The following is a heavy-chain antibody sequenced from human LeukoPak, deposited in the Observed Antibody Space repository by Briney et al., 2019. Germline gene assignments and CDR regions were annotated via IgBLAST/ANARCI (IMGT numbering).Heavy chain of an antibody. J-gene: IGHJ4*02. V-gene: IGHV1-2*02. D-gene: IGHD3-10*01. Sequence: ASVKVSCKASGYTFTGYYMHWVRQAPGQGLEWMGWINPNSGGTNYAQKFQGRVTMTRDTSISTAYMELSRLRSDDTAVYYCARDIHQDYYGPGSLDYWGQGTLVTVSS. CDR3: ARDIHQDYYGPGSLDY. CDR2: INPNSGGT. CDR1: GYTFTGYY.